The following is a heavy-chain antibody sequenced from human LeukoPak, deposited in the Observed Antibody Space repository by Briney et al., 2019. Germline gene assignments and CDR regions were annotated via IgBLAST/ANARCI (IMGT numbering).Heavy chain of an antibody. CDR3: AREFFGGWYGYFDY. D-gene: IGHD6-19*01. CDR1: GITLSSYA. V-gene: IGHV3-23*01. J-gene: IGHJ4*02. CDR2: ISGSGGST. Sequence: GGSLRLYCASSGITLSSYAMKLVVQAPAKELEWVSVISGSGGSTYYADSVKGRFTISRDNSKNTLYLQMNSLRGDDTAVYYCAREFFGGWYGYFDYWGQGTLVTVSS.